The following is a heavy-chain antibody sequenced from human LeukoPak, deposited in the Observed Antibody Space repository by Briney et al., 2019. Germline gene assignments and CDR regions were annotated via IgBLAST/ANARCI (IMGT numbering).Heavy chain of an antibody. CDR3: AREEDYSNYILDY. CDR2: ISYDGSNK. D-gene: IGHD4-11*01. V-gene: IGHV3-30*04. J-gene: IGHJ4*02. CDR1: GFTFTSNA. Sequence: GGSLRLSCAASGFTFTSNAMSWVRQAPGKGLEWVAVISYDGSNKYYADSVKGRFTISRDNSKNTLYLQMNSLRAEDTAVYYCAREEDYSNYILDYWGQGTLVTVSS.